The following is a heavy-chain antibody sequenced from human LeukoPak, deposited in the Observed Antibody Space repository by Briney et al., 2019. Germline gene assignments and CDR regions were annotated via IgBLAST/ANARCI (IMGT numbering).Heavy chain of an antibody. Sequence: GGSLTLSCAASGFTFSFYSMEWLRQAPGKGREWFLYLSSSSSTIYYADSVKGRFTISRDNAKNSLYLQMNSLRDEDTAVYYCARSMVRGGYAFDIWGQGTMVTVSS. CDR2: LSSSSSTI. CDR1: GFTFSFYS. CDR3: ARSMVRGGYAFDI. J-gene: IGHJ3*02. D-gene: IGHD3-10*01. V-gene: IGHV3-48*02.